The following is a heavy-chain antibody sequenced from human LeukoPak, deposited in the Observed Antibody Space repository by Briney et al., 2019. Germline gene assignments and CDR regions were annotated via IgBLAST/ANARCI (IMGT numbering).Heavy chain of an antibody. CDR3: ARRGPRRGLWFRELRRNWFDP. CDR1: GYTFTSYD. J-gene: IGHJ5*02. D-gene: IGHD3-10*01. CDR2: MNPNSGNT. V-gene: IGHV1-8*01. Sequence: GASVKVSCKASGYTFTSYDINWVRQATGQGLEWMGWMNPNSGNTGYAQKFQGRVTMTGNTSISTAYMELSSLRSEDTAVYYCARRGPRRGLWFRELRRNWFDPWGQGTLVTVSS.